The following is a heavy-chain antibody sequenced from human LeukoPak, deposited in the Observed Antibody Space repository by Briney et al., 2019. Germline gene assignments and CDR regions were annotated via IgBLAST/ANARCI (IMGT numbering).Heavy chain of an antibody. Sequence: GGSPRLSCAASGYTFSSYTMNWVRQAPGKGLEWVSSIRSSGTYVFYADSVRGRFTISRDNAKNSVYLQMNSLRAEDTAIYYCATGGNWFDPWGQGTLVTVSS. J-gene: IGHJ5*02. CDR2: IRSSGTYV. V-gene: IGHV3-21*06. CDR3: ATGGNWFDP. CDR1: GYTFSSYT.